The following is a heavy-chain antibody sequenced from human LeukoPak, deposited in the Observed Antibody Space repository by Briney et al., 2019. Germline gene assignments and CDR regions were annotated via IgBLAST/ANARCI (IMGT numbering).Heavy chain of an antibody. J-gene: IGHJ4*02. V-gene: IGHV4-59*12. Sequence: PSETLSLTCTVSGVSIFSSYWNWVRRPPGKGLEWIGYVHYSGITNYNPSLKSRVTISVDTSKSQFSLKLSSATAADTAVYYCATGRSIRYFDYWGQGTLLTVSS. CDR3: ATGRSIRYFDY. CDR1: GVSIFSSY. CDR2: VHYSGIT. D-gene: IGHD3-9*01.